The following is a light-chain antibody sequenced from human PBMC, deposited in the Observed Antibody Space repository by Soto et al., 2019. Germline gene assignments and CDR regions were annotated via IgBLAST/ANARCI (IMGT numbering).Light chain of an antibody. CDR1: SNDIGAYNF. Sequence: QSVLTQPASVSGSPGQSITISCDGSSNDIGAYNFVSWYQHFPGKAPKVMIYDVIKRPSGVPDRFSGSKSGNTASLTVSGLRADDEAVYYCSSFVGGDSFDVIFGGGTQLTVL. CDR3: SSFVGGDSFDVI. J-gene: IGLJ2*01. CDR2: DVI. V-gene: IGLV2-8*01.